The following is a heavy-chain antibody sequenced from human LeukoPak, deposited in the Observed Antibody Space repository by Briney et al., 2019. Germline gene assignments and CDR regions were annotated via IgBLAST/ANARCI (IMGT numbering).Heavy chain of an antibody. CDR3: ARELLGYNKHYMDV. CDR2: ISSSGSTI. J-gene: IGHJ6*03. D-gene: IGHD3-9*01. Sequence: GGSLRLSCAASGFTFSSYEMNWFRQAPGKGLEWVSYISSSGSTIYYADSVKGRFTISRDNAKNSLYLQMNSLRAEDTALYYCARELLGYNKHYMDVWGKATTVTDSS. V-gene: IGHV3-48*03. CDR1: GFTFSSYE.